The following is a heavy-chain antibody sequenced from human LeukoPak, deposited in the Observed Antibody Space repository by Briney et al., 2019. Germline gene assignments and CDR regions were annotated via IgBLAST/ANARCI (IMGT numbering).Heavy chain of an antibody. CDR3: AKWDDCSSTSCYS. V-gene: IGHV3-7*03. J-gene: IGHJ4*02. D-gene: IGHD2-2*02. CDR2: IKQDGSEK. Sequence: GGSLRLSCAASGFTFSSYWMSWVRQAPGKGLEWVANIKQDGSEKYYVDSVKGRFTISRDNAKNSLYLQMNSLRAEDTALYYCAKWDDCSSTSCYSWGQGTLVTVSS. CDR1: GFTFSSYW.